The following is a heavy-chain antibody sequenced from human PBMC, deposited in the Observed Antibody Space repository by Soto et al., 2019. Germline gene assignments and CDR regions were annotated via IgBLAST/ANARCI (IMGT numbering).Heavy chain of an antibody. CDR3: AREALYSGSGSNFDP. V-gene: IGHV1-46*01. D-gene: IGHD3-10*01. J-gene: IGHJ5*02. CDR1: GYTFTSYY. CDR2: INPSGGST. Sequence: ALVKVSCKASGYTFTSYYMQWVRQAPGQGLEWMGIINPSGGSTSYAQKFQGRVTMTRDTSTSTVYMELSSLRSEDTAVYYCAREALYSGSGSNFDPWGQGTLVTVSS.